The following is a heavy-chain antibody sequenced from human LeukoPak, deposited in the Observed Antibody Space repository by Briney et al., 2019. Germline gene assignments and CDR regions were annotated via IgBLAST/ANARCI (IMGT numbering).Heavy chain of an antibody. CDR1: GFTFSSYS. D-gene: IGHD4-17*01. CDR2: ISSSSSYI. V-gene: IGHV3-21*01. CDR3: AREPDYGDRCDAFDI. Sequence: GGSLRLSCAASGFTFSSYSMNWVRQAPGKGLEWVSSISSSSSYIYYADSVKGRFTISRDNAENSLYLQMNSLRAEDTAVYYCAREPDYGDRCDAFDIWGQGTMVTVSS. J-gene: IGHJ3*02.